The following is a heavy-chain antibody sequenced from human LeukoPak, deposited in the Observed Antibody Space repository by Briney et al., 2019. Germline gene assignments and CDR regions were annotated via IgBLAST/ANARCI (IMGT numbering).Heavy chain of an antibody. Sequence: GGSLRLSCQASGFTFSTYTVNWVRQAPGKGLEWVSSIASDTTYMKYADSVKGRFSVSRDNAKNSVFLEMKSLRADDTAVYFCARDYYDSSASATFDYWGRGTLVTVSS. V-gene: IGHV3-21*06. D-gene: IGHD3-22*01. J-gene: IGHJ4*02. CDR1: GFTFSTYT. CDR2: IASDTTYM. CDR3: ARDYYDSSASATFDY.